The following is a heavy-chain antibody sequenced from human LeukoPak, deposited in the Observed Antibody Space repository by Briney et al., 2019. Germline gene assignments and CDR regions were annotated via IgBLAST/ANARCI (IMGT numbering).Heavy chain of an antibody. D-gene: IGHD3-22*01. V-gene: IGHV4-34*01. CDR1: GGSFSDYY. CDR2: INHSGST. Sequence: SETLSLTCAVYGGSFSDYYWTWIRQPPGKGLEWIGEINHSGSTNYNPSLKSRVTISVDTPKNQFSLKLSSVTAADTAVYYCARGVTMIVVVIHDWYFDLWGRGTLVTVSP. J-gene: IGHJ2*01. CDR3: ARGVTMIVVVIHDWYFDL.